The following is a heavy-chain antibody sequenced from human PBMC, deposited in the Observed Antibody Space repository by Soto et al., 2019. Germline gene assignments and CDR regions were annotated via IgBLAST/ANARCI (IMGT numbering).Heavy chain of an antibody. J-gene: IGHJ4*02. CDR1: GGSISSGDYY. V-gene: IGHV4-30-4*01. CDR2: IYYSGST. Sequence: PSETLSLTCTVSGGSISSGDYYWSWIRQPPGKGLEWIGYIYYSGSTYYNPSLKSRVTISVDTSKNQFSLKLSSVTAADTAVYYCARVRSYYYDSSGTEPELDYWGQGTLVTVSS. D-gene: IGHD3-22*01. CDR3: ARVRSYYYDSSGTEPELDY.